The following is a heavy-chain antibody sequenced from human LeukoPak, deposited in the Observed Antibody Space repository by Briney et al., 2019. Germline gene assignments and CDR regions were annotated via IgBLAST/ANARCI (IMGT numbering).Heavy chain of an antibody. CDR3: AREGADDHGRLLWFDP. D-gene: IGHD4-17*01. J-gene: IGHJ5*02. V-gene: IGHV1-18*01. CDR2: ISAYNNYT. CDR1: GYTFTHYI. Sequence: ASVKVSCKASGYTFTHYIINWVRQAPGQGLEWMGKISAYNNYTTYAQKFQGRIAMTTDTSTNTAYMDLRSLRSDDTAFYYCAREGADDHGRLLWFDPWGQGTLVTVSS.